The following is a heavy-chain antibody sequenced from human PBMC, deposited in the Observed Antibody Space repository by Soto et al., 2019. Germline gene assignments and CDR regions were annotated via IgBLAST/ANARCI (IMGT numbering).Heavy chain of an antibody. CDR2: IIPIFGTA. J-gene: IGHJ6*01. CDR1: GGTFSSYA. D-gene: IGHD3-10*01. V-gene: IGHV1-69*19. CDR3: ERGTPTMVRRKNLCYYYGMDV. Sequence: QVQLVQSGAEVKKPGSSVKVSCKASGGTFSSYAISWVRQAPGQGLEWMGGIIPIFGTANYAQKFQGRATITADDSTSTAYMEQSSLRSEDTGVYYWERGTPTMVRRKNLCYYYGMDVWGQGTTVTVSS.